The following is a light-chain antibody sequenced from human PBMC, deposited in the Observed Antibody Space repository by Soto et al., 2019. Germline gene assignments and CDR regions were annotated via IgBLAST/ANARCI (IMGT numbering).Light chain of an antibody. CDR1: QSVLYNSNNLNY. CDR3: QQYYTAPRT. V-gene: IGKV4-1*01. Sequence: DIVMTQSPDSRAVSLGERATINCKSSQSVLYNSNNLNYLAWFQKKPGQPPRLLIFWASSRESGVPDRFSGSGSETDFTLTISTLQAEDVAVYYCQQYYTAPRTFGQGTKVEI. CDR2: WAS. J-gene: IGKJ1*01.